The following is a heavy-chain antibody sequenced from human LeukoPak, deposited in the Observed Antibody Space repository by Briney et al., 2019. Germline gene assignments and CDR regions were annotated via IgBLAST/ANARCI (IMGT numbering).Heavy chain of an antibody. Sequence: GGSLRLSCAASGFTFSSYWMHWVRQAPAKGLVWVSRINSDGSSTSYADSVKGRFTISRDNAKNTLYLQMNSLRAEDTAVYYCARDFYIAFDIWGQGTMVTVSS. CDR1: GFTFSSYW. V-gene: IGHV3-74*01. CDR2: INSDGSST. J-gene: IGHJ3*02. D-gene: IGHD2/OR15-2a*01. CDR3: ARDFYIAFDI.